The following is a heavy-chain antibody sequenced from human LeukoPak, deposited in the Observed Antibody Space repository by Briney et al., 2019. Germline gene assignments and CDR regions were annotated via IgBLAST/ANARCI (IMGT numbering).Heavy chain of an antibody. Sequence: EASVKVSCKASGYTFTSYGISWVRQAPGQGLEWMGWISAYNGNTNYAQKLQGRVTMTTDTSTSTAYMELRSLRSDDTAVYYCARDPPTVLRFLDYYYGMDVWGQGTTVTVSS. CDR1: GYTFTSYG. CDR2: ISAYNGNT. D-gene: IGHD3-3*01. J-gene: IGHJ6*02. V-gene: IGHV1-18*01. CDR3: ARDPPTVLRFLDYYYGMDV.